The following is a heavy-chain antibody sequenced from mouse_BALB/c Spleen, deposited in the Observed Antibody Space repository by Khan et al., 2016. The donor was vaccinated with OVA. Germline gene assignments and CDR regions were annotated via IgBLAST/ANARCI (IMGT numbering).Heavy chain of an antibody. CDR1: GYSFTSYL. CDR3: TRGGFSSFAY. J-gene: IGHJ3*01. V-gene: IGHV1-5*01. D-gene: IGHD1-3*01. CDR2: IYPGNSDT. Sequence: VQLKQSGTVLARPGASVKMSCKASGYSFTSYLIHWVKQRPGQGLEWIGDIYPGNSDTRYNQKFKDKAKLTSGKSASTAYMELSSLTNEDSAVYYCTRGGFSSFAYWGQGTLVTVSA.